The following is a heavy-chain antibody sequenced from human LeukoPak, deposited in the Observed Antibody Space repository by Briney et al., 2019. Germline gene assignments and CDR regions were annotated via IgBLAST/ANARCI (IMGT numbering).Heavy chain of an antibody. Sequence: PGGSLRLSCAASGFTFSSYGMHWVRQAPGKGLEWVAVISYDGSNKYYADSVKGRFTISRDNSKNTLYLQMNSLRAEDTAIYYCSSKLFGDYWGQGTLVTVSS. V-gene: IGHV3-30*03. J-gene: IGHJ4*02. CDR1: GFTFSSYG. CDR2: ISYDGSNK. D-gene: IGHD2-21*01. CDR3: SSKLFGDY.